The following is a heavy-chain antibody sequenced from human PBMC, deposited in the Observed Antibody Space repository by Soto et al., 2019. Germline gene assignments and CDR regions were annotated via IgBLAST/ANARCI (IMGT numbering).Heavy chain of an antibody. D-gene: IGHD3-22*01. CDR1: SVLISSSRHY. V-gene: IGHV4-39*02. CDR3: ARVTSNHYYDNYFDY. CDR2: INYSGST. J-gene: IGHJ4*02. Sequence: QLQLQESGPGLVKPSETLSLTCSVSSVLISSSRHYWGWIRQPPGKGLEWIGSINYSGSTYYNPSLKSRVTISVDTSNHHFSLKLSSVTAADTAVYYCARVTSNHYYDNYFDYWGQGTLVTVSS.